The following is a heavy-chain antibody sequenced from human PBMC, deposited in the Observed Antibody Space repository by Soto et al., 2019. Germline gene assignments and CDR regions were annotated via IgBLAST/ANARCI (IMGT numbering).Heavy chain of an antibody. CDR1: GGSISSGGYS. Sequence: QLQLQESGSGLVKPSQTLSLTCAVSGGSISSGGYSWSWIRQPPGKGLEWIGYIYHSGSTYYNPYLKSRVTIAVDRSKNQFSLKLSSVTAADTSVYYCAAGAIFGVVPLDYWGQGTLVTVSS. CDR3: AAGAIFGVVPLDY. V-gene: IGHV4-30-2*01. CDR2: IYHSGST. D-gene: IGHD3-3*01. J-gene: IGHJ4*02.